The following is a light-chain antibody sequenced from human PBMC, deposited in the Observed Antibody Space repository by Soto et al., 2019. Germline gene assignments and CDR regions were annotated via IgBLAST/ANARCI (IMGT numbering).Light chain of an antibody. V-gene: IGKV4-1*01. CDR2: WAS. CDR3: QHYFDSPA. J-gene: IGKJ4*01. CDR1: QSVLYIPNKKNY. Sequence: DIEMTQSPDSLTVSQGERVTINCKSSQSVLYIPNKKNYLAWYQQKAGQPPRLLIYWASFRESGVPDRFSGSGSETDFTLTISSLQAEDVAVYYCQHYFDSPAFGGGTKVEI.